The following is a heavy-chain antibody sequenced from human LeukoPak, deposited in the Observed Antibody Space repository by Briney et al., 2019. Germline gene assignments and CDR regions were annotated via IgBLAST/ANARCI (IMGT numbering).Heavy chain of an antibody. CDR3: ARYRGYSYGYGGDY. D-gene: IGHD5-18*01. J-gene: IGHJ4*02. Sequence: SETLSLTCAVYGVSFSGYYWSWIRQPPGKGLEWIGEINHSGSTNYNPSLKSRVTISVDTSKNQFSLKLSSVTAADTAVYYCARYRGYSYGYGGDYWGQGTLVTVSS. CDR2: INHSGST. V-gene: IGHV4-34*01. CDR1: GVSFSGYY.